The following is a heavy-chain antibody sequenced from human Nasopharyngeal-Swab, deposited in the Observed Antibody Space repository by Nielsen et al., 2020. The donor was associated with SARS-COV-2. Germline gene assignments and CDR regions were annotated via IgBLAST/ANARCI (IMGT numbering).Heavy chain of an antibody. V-gene: IGHV3-48*02. J-gene: IGHJ3*02. CDR2: ISSSSGTI. D-gene: IGHD1-26*01. CDR1: GFTFNTYS. Sequence: GESLKISCTTSGFTFNTYSMNWVRQAPGKGPEWISYISSSSGTIYYADSVKGRFTISRDNAKNSLYLQMNSLRDEDTAVYYCARDPNGSYYFRPDAFDIWGQGIMVIVSS. CDR3: ARDPNGSYYFRPDAFDI.